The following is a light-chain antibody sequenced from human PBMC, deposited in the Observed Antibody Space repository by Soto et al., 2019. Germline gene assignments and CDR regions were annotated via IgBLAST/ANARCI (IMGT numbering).Light chain of an antibody. J-gene: IGKJ2*02. CDR3: QQRYSTPRT. Sequence: DIQMTQSPSSLSASVGDRVTITCRGSQSISTYLNWYQQKVGKAPKLLIYAASSLQRGVPSRFSVSGSGTDFTLTISSLQPEDFATYYCQQRYSTPRTFGQGTKLEIK. CDR2: AAS. V-gene: IGKV1-39*01. CDR1: QSISTY.